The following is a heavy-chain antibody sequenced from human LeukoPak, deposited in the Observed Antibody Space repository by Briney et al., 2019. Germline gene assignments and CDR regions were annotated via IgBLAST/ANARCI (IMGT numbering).Heavy chain of an antibody. V-gene: IGHV3-30*02. J-gene: IGHJ4*02. D-gene: IGHD3-10*01. Sequence: GGSLRLSCAASGFTFSSYVMHWVRQAPGKGLEWVAFIRYDGSNKYYADSVKGRFTISRDNSKNTLYLQMNSLRAEDTAVYYCAKDFGSGSYYTLDYWGQGTLVTVSS. CDR3: AKDFGSGSYYTLDY. CDR1: GFTFSSYV. CDR2: IRYDGSNK.